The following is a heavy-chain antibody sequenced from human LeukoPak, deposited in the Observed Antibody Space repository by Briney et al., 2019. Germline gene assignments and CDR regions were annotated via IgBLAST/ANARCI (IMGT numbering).Heavy chain of an antibody. D-gene: IGHD3-3*01. V-gene: IGHV4-38-2*02. CDR2: IYYSGST. CDR1: GYSISSGYY. J-gene: IGHJ4*02. Sequence: PSETLSLTCTVSGYSISSGYYWGWIRQPPGKGLEWIGSIYYSGSTYYNPSLKSRVTISVDTSKNQFSLKLSSVTAADTAVYYCARGEYDFWSGYPLTPFDYWGQGTLVTVSS. CDR3: ARGEYDFWSGYPLTPFDY.